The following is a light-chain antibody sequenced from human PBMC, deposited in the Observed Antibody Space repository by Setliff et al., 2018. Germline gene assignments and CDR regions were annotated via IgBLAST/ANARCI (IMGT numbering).Light chain of an antibody. CDR2: EVI. Sequence: QSALAQPAAVSGPPGQSIAISCSGSSRDVGGYDFVSWYQQHPGKAPKLLIYEVIKRPSGVSDRFSGSKSGNTASLTISGLRTEDEADYYCNAYSADTTYVFGSGTKGTV. CDR1: SRDVGGYDF. CDR3: NAYSADTTYV. J-gene: IGLJ1*01. V-gene: IGLV2-14*03.